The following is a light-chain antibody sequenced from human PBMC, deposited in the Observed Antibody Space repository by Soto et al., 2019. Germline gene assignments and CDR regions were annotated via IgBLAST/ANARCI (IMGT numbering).Light chain of an antibody. Sequence: DIVMTQSPDSLAVSLGERATINCKSSQSLLYSSDNKNYLAWYQQKPGQPPRLLIFLASTRESGVPDRFSGSGSGTDFTLTISSLQAEDVAVYYCHQYYSSPRTFGPGTKVEIK. CDR1: QSLLYSSDNKNY. CDR2: LAS. J-gene: IGKJ3*01. V-gene: IGKV4-1*01. CDR3: HQYYSSPRT.